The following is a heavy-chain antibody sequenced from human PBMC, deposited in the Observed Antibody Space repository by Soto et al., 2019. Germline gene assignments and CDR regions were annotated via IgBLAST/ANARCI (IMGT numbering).Heavy chain of an antibody. J-gene: IGHJ5*01. CDR3: ATDTSMFRGRIADTPWFDS. V-gene: IGHV1-69*18. CDR2: IIPIFGTA. CDR1: GGTLSSFA. D-gene: IGHD3-10*01. Sequence: QVPLVQSGAEVKKPGSSVKVSCKASGGTLSSFAFTWVRQARGQGLEWMGRIIPIFGTANYAQQFQGRVTNTADESTGTVYIDLRSLRSEDTAMYYCATDTSMFRGRIADTPWFDSWGQGTLVTVSS.